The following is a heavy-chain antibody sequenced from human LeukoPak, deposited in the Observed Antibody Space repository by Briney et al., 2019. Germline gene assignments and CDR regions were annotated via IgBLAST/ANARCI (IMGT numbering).Heavy chain of an antibody. J-gene: IGHJ4*02. CDR1: GFTFSTYS. V-gene: IGHV3-21*01. D-gene: IGHD2-2*02. Sequence: GGSLRLSCAASGFTFSTYSMNWLRLAPGKGLEWVSSISPDSNYKYYVDSVKGRFTISRDNAKSSLYLQMNSLRAEDTAVYYCARDQDCSSTSCYISRGFDYWGQGTLVTVSS. CDR3: ARDQDCSSTSCYISRGFDY. CDR2: ISPDSNYK.